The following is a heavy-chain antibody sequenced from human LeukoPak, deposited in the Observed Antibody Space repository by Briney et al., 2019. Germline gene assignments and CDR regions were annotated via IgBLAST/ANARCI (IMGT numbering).Heavy chain of an antibody. D-gene: IGHD3-10*01. V-gene: IGHV3-48*03. CDR3: TRDRPSGNITMIRGVTLDY. J-gene: IGHJ4*02. Sequence: PGGSLRLSCAASGFVFRSYEMNWVRQAPGMGLEWISYISRSGIAMYYADSVKGRFTISRGNAKNSLYLHMNSLRAEDTAVYYCTRDRPSGNITMIRGVTLDYWGQGTLVTVSS. CDR2: ISRSGIAM. CDR1: GFVFRSYE.